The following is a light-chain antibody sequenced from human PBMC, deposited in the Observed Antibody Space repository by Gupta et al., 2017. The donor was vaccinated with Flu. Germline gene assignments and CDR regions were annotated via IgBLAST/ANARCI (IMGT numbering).Light chain of an antibody. CDR3: QKCNNTPNT. CDR1: QGISNY. V-gene: IGKV1-27*01. CDR2: AAS. J-gene: IGKJ2*01. Sequence: GDRVTITCRASQGISNYLAWYQQKPGKVPKLLIYAASTLQSGVPSRFIGSGSGTDFTLTISSLQPEDVATYYCQKCNNTPNTFGQGTKLEIK.